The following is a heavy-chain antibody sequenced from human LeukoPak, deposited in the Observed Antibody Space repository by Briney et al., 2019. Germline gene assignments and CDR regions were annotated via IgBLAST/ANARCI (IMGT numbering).Heavy chain of an antibody. V-gene: IGHV4-59*08. CDR3: ARGSSIAATLTY. D-gene: IGHD5-12*01. CDR1: GGSISSYY. J-gene: IGHJ4*02. Sequence: PSETLSLTCTVSGGSISSYYWSWIRQPPGKGLEWIGYIYYSGSTNYNPSLKSRVTISVDTSKNQSSLKLTSVTAADTAVYYCARGSSIAATLTYWGQGTLVTVSS. CDR2: IYYSGST.